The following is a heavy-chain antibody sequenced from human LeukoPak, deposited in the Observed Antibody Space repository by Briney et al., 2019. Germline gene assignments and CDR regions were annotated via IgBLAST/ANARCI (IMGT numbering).Heavy chain of an antibody. D-gene: IGHD2-15*01. CDR2: IYISGNT. CDR3: ARRVVVVAANDKSDAFDM. V-gene: IGHV4-4*07. J-gene: IGHJ3*02. Sequence: SETLSLTCTVSGGSISSDYWSWIRQAAGKGLEWIGRIYISGNTNYNPSLKSRVTMSVDTSKNQFSLKLSSVTAADTAVYYCARRVVVVAANDKSDAFDMWGQGTVVTVSS. CDR1: GGSISSDY.